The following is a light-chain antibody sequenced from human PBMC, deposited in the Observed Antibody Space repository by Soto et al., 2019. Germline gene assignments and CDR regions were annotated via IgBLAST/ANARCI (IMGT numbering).Light chain of an antibody. CDR2: AAS. CDR1: QSISSY. Sequence: DIHMTQSPSSLSASVGDRFTITGRASQSISSYLNWYQQKPGKAPKLLIYAASSLQSGVPSRFSGSGSGTEFTLTINSLQPEDFATYYCLQHNSYPITLGQGTRLEI. J-gene: IGKJ5*01. V-gene: IGKV1-17*01. CDR3: LQHNSYPIT.